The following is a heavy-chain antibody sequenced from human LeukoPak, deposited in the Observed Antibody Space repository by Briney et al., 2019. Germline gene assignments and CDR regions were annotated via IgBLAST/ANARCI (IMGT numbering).Heavy chain of an antibody. Sequence: ASVNVSCKASGYTFTSYGISWVRQAPGQGLEWMGWISAYNGNTNYAQKLQGRVTMTTDTSTSTAYMELRSLRSDDTDVYYCARDRLSQYYDFWSGYPEPYYFDYWGQGTLVTVSS. J-gene: IGHJ4*02. CDR3: ARDRLSQYYDFWSGYPEPYYFDY. D-gene: IGHD3-3*01. V-gene: IGHV1-18*01. CDR1: GYTFTSYG. CDR2: ISAYNGNT.